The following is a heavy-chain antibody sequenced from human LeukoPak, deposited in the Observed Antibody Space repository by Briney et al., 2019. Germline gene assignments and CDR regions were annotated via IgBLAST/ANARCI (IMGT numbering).Heavy chain of an antibody. J-gene: IGHJ6*03. Sequence: SETLSLTCTVSGGSISSYYWSWIRQPPGKGLEWIGYIYYSGSTNYNPSLKSRVTISVDTSKNQFSLKLSSVTAADTAVYYCARGQNYYYYYMDVWGKGTTVTVSS. CDR2: IYYSGST. CDR1: GGSISSYY. CDR3: ARGQNYYYYYMDV. V-gene: IGHV4-59*01.